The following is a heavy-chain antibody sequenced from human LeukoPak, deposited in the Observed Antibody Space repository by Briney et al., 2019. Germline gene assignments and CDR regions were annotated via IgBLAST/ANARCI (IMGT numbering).Heavy chain of an antibody. CDR1: GYTFTSYY. D-gene: IGHD3-22*01. V-gene: IGHV1-46*01. CDR2: ISPSGGST. Sequence: ASVKVSCKASGYTFTSYYMHWVRQAPGQGLEWMGIISPSGGSTSYAQKFQGRVTMTRDMSTSTVYMELSSLRPEDTAVYYCARDLPAGFLYDSMNWFDPWGQGTLVTVSS. J-gene: IGHJ5*02. CDR3: ARDLPAGFLYDSMNWFDP.